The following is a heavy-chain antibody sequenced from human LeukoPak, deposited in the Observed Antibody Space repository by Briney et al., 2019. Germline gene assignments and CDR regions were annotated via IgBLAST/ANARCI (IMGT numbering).Heavy chain of an antibody. V-gene: IGHV3-30*04. CDR3: ARVVIVVGFDY. CDR2: TSYDGSNK. D-gene: IGHD3-22*01. CDR1: GFTFSSYA. J-gene: IGHJ4*02. Sequence: GGSLRLSCAASGFTFSSYAMHWVRQAPGKGLEWVAVTSYDGSNKYYADSVKGRFTISRDNSKNTLYLQMNSLRAEDTAVYYCARVVIVVGFDYWGQGTLVTVSS.